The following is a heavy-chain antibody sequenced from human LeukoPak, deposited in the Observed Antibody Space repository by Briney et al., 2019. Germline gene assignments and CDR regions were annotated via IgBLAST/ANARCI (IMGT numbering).Heavy chain of an antibody. V-gene: IGHV4-34*01. CDR2: INHSGST. Sequence: SETLSLTCAVYGESFSGYYWSWIRQPPGKGLEWIGEINHSGSTNYNPSLKSRVTISVDTSKNQFSLKLSSVTAADTAVYYCARGVRRRITMVRGVMGGPDYWGQGTLVTVSS. CDR1: GESFSGYY. J-gene: IGHJ4*02. CDR3: ARGVRRRITMVRGVMGGPDY. D-gene: IGHD3-10*01.